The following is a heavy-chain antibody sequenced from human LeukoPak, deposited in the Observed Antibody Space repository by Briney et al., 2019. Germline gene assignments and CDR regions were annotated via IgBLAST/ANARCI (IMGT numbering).Heavy chain of an antibody. D-gene: IGHD4-11*01. V-gene: IGHV3-23*01. J-gene: IGHJ5*02. Sequence: PGGSLRLSCAASGFTFSSYAMSWVRQAPGKGLEWVSAISGGGGSTYYADSVKGRFTISRDNSKNTLYLQMNSLRSEDTAVYYCARDSDPRDYSNVNWFDPWGQGTLVTVSS. CDR1: GFTFSSYA. CDR3: ARDSDPRDYSNVNWFDP. CDR2: ISGGGGST.